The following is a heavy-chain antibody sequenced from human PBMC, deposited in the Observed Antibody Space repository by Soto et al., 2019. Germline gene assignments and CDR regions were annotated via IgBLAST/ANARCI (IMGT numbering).Heavy chain of an antibody. J-gene: IGHJ3*02. V-gene: IGHV4-34*01. CDR3: ARESARVDYGDYVGAFDI. CDR2: INHSGST. Sequence: SETLSLTCAVYGGSFSGYYWSWIRQPPGKGLEWIGEINHSGSTNYNPSLKSRVTISVDTSKNQLSLKLSSVTAADTAVYYCARESARVDYGDYVGAFDIWGQGTMVTVSS. D-gene: IGHD4-17*01. CDR1: GGSFSGYY.